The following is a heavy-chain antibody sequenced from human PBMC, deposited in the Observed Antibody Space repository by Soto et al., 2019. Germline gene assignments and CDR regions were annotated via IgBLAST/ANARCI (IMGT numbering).Heavy chain of an antibody. V-gene: IGHV4-30-4*01. Sequence: QVQLQESGPGLVKPSQTLSLTCTVSGGSISSGDYYWSWIRQPPGKGLEWIGYIYYSGSTYYNPSLKSRVTISVDTSKYQFSLKLSSVTAADTAVYYCARVKITGDPAMYFDLWGRGTLVTVSS. D-gene: IGHD7-27*01. CDR1: GGSISSGDYY. CDR2: IYYSGST. J-gene: IGHJ2*01. CDR3: ARVKITGDPAMYFDL.